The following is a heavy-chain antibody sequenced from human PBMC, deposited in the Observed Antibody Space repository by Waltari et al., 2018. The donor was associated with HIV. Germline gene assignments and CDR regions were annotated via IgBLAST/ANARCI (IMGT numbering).Heavy chain of an antibody. J-gene: IGHJ4*02. CDR3: ARDPVYSGSSLVYYFDY. Sequence: EVQLVESGGGLVQPGGSLRLSCAAAVFTFSDYSIHWVRQAPGKGLEWVSYISSSSSTIYYADSVKGRFTISRDNAKNSLYLQMNSLRAEDTAVYYCARDPVYSGSSLVYYFDYWGQGTLVTVSS. V-gene: IGHV3-48*01. CDR1: VFTFSDYS. D-gene: IGHD6-6*01. CDR2: ISSSSSTI.